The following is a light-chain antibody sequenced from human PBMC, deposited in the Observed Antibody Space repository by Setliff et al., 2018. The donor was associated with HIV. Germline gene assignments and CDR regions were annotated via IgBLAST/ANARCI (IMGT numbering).Light chain of an antibody. CDR1: SSDVGGYNY. V-gene: IGLV2-11*01. CDR3: CSYVGSYSNVG. CDR2: DVS. J-gene: IGLJ2*01. Sequence: QSALAQPRSVSGSPGQSVIISCTGTSSDVGGYNYVCWYQQHPGKAPKLMIYDVSKRPSGVPNRFSGSKSGNTASLTISGLQAEDEADYYCCSYVGSYSNVGFGGGTQRTVL.